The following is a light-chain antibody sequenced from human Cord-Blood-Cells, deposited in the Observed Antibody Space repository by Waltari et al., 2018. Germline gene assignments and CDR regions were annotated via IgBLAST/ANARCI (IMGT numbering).Light chain of an antibody. CDR2: GNS. V-gene: IGLV1-40*01. Sequence: QSVLTHPPSASAAAGQRGTIACTGVSSNIGAGHEVPAYQQLPGTAPKLLIYGNSNRPSGVPDRFSGSKSGTSASLAITGLQAEDEADYYCQSYDSSLSGYVFGTGTKVTVL. CDR1: SSNIGAGHE. J-gene: IGLJ1*01. CDR3: QSYDSSLSGYV.